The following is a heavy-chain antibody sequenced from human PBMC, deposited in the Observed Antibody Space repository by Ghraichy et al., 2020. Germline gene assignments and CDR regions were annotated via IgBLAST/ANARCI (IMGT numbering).Heavy chain of an antibody. CDR1: AFTLTDYS. V-gene: IGHV3-21*01. CDR2: ISSSSSYT. Sequence: GGSLRLSCAGTAFTLTDYSVNWVRHAPWLELEWVSSISSSSSYTYYADSVKGRFTMSRDDGKNSLYLQMSSLRAEDTAVYYCAAGHGGSAYLSGFWGQGTFVIVSS. D-gene: IGHD3-3*01. J-gene: IGHJ4*02. CDR3: AAGHGGSAYLSGF.